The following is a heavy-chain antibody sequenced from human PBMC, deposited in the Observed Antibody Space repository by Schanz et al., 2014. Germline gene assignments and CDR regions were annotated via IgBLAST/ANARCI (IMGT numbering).Heavy chain of an antibody. J-gene: IGHJ4*02. Sequence: VQLVESGGGVVQPGRSLRLSCAASGFAFSVYGMHWVRQAPGKGPEWVAVIWSDGSGKYYADSVKGRFTISRDNAKNTLYLQMNSLRAEDTAVYYCARDSRPNYDFLTAYYSIDYWGQGTLVTVSS. CDR3: ARDSRPNYDFLTAYYSIDY. CDR2: IWSDGSGK. V-gene: IGHV3-33*01. D-gene: IGHD3-9*01. CDR1: GFAFSVYG.